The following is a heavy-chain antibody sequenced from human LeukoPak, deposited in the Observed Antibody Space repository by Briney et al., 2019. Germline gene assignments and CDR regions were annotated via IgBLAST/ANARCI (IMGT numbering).Heavy chain of an antibody. CDR1: GGSISSSNW. CDR2: IYHSGST. V-gene: IGHV4-4*02. J-gene: IGHJ5*02. Sequence: PSGTLSLTCAVSGGSISSSNWWSWVRQPPGKGLEWIGEIYHSGSTNYNPSLKSRVTISVDKSKNQFSLKLSSVTAAVTAVYYCAREVVAAAGSWFDPWGQGTLVTVSS. CDR3: AREVVAAAGSWFDP. D-gene: IGHD6-13*01.